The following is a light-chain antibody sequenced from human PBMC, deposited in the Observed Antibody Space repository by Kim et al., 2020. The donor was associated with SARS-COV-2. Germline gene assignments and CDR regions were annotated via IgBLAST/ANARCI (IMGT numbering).Light chain of an antibody. Sequence: QSALTQPASVSGSPGQSITISCTGTSSDVGGYNYVSWYQQHPGKAPKLMIYDVSNRPSGVSNRFSGSKSGNTASLTISGLQTEDEADYYCSSYSSSSTSGVFGTGTKVNVL. J-gene: IGLJ1*01. CDR3: SSYSSSSTSGV. CDR1: SSDVGGYNY. CDR2: DVS. V-gene: IGLV2-14*03.